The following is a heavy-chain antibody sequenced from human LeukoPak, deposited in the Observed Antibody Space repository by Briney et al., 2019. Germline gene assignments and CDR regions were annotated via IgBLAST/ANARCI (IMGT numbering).Heavy chain of an antibody. CDR1: GFTFSSYA. D-gene: IGHD4-23*01. CDR2: ISGSGGST. J-gene: IGHJ4*02. CDR3: ARERGAERWQRLDY. V-gene: IGHV3-23*01. Sequence: GGSLRLSCAASGFTFSSYAMSWVRQAPGKGLEWVSAISGSGGSTYYADSVKGRFTISRDNSKNTLYLQMNSLRAEDTAVYYCARERGAERWQRLDYWGQGTLVTVSS.